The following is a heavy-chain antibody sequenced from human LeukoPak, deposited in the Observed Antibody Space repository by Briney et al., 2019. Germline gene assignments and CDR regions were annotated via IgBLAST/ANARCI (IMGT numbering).Heavy chain of an antibody. D-gene: IGHD1-26*01. CDR3: ARDRNTGSSYENLFEY. J-gene: IGHJ4*02. Sequence: GESLRLSCAASGVTYSSYWMHWVRQAPGKGLVWVSRINSGGSSTSYTDSVKGRFTISRDNAKNTLYLQMNSLTAEDTSVYYCARDRNTGSSYENLFEYWGQGSLVTVSS. V-gene: IGHV3-74*01. CDR1: GVTYSSYW. CDR2: INSGGSST.